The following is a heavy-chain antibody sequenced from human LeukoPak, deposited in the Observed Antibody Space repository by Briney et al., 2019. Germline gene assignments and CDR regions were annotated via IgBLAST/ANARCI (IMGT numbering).Heavy chain of an antibody. J-gene: IGHJ3*02. CDR1: GGSISSYY. V-gene: IGHV4-59*01. Sequence: SETLSLTCTVSGGSISSYYWSWIRQPPGKGLEWIGYIYYSGSTNYNPSLKSRVTISVDTSKNQFSLKLSSVTAADTAVYYCAGSVLRYFDAFDIWGQGTMVTVSP. CDR3: AGSVLRYFDAFDI. CDR2: IYYSGST. D-gene: IGHD3-9*01.